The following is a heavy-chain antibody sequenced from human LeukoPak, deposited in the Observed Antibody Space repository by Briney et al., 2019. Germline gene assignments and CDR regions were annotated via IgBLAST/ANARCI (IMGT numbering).Heavy chain of an antibody. Sequence: GGSLRLSCAASRFTFSNYAMHWVRLAPGKGLEWVAVISSDGSNKYYADSVKGRFTISRDNSKNTLFLQMNSLRAEDTAVYYCAKDYGASAADPYWGQGTLVTVSS. CDR1: RFTFSNYA. J-gene: IGHJ4*02. D-gene: IGHD4-17*01. CDR3: AKDYGASAADPY. CDR2: ISSDGSNK. V-gene: IGHV3-30-3*01.